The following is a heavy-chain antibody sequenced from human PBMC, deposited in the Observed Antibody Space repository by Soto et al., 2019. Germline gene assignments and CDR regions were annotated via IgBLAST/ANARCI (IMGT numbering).Heavy chain of an antibody. CDR1: GFTFSSYA. Sequence: QVQLVESGGGVVQPGRSLRLSCAASGFTFSSYAMHWVRQAPGKGLEWVAVISYDGSNKYYADSVKGRFTISRDNSKNTLYLQMNSLRAEDTAVYYCARRSGAAGTWDDDFDIWGQGTMVTVSS. CDR3: ARRSGAAGTWDDDFDI. CDR2: ISYDGSNK. D-gene: IGHD6-13*01. V-gene: IGHV3-30-3*01. J-gene: IGHJ3*02.